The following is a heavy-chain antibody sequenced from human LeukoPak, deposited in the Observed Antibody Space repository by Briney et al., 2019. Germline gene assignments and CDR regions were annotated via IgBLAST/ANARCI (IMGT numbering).Heavy chain of an antibody. Sequence: PGGSLRLSCAASGFTFSSYAMHWVRQAPGKGLEYVSAISSNGGSTYYANSVKGRFTISGDNSKNTLYLQMGSLRAEDMAVYYCARMGTTGTTADYWGQGTLVTVSS. J-gene: IGHJ4*02. D-gene: IGHD1-1*01. CDR3: ARMGTTGTTADY. V-gene: IGHV3-64*01. CDR2: ISSNGGST. CDR1: GFTFSSYA.